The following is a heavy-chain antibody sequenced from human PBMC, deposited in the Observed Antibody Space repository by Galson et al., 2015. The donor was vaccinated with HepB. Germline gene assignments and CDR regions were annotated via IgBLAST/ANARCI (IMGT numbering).Heavy chain of an antibody. V-gene: IGHV3-64*01. Sequence: SLRLSCAASGFTFSSYAMHWVRQAPGKGLEYVSAISSNGGSTYYANSVKGRFTISRDNSKNTLYLQMGSLRAEDMAVYYCATGDLYRYYYGMDVWGQGTPVTVSS. J-gene: IGHJ6*02. CDR1: GFTFSSYA. CDR3: ATGDLYRYYYGMDV. CDR2: ISSNGGST. D-gene: IGHD2-21*01.